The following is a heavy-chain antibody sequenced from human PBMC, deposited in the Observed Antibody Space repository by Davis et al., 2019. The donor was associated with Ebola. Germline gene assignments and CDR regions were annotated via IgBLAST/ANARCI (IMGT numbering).Heavy chain of an antibody. J-gene: IGHJ4*02. D-gene: IGHD5-24*01. CDR1: GFTFSSYG. CDR2: IWYDGSNK. CDR3: ARDAVLRDGYNPTFDN. V-gene: IGHV3-33*01. Sequence: GESLKISCAASGFTFSSYGMHWVRQAPGKGLEWVAVIWYDGSNKYYADSVKGRFTISRDNSKNTLYLQMNSLRAEDTAVYYCARDAVLRDGYNPTFDNWGQGTLVTVSS.